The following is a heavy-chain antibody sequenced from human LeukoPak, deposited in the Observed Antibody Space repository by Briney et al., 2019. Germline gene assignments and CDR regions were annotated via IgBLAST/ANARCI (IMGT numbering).Heavy chain of an antibody. Sequence: GGSLRLSCAASGLTFSSYAMIWVRQAPGRGLEWVSAIRSGGGGTLYADSVKGRFTISRDNSKNTLFLQMNNMRAEDTAVYYCARDPNGDYVGAFEMWGPGTKVTVS. J-gene: IGHJ3*02. D-gene: IGHD4-17*01. CDR3: ARDPNGDYVGAFEM. V-gene: IGHV3-23*01. CDR1: GLTFSSYA. CDR2: IRSGGGGT.